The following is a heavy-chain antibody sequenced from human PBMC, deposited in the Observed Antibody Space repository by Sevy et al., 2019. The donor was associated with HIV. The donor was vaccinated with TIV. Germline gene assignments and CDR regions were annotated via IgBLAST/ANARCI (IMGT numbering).Heavy chain of an antibody. J-gene: IGHJ3*02. D-gene: IGHD1-26*01. V-gene: IGHV1-18*04. CDR3: LRDGWDGSYYPDVFNI. CDR1: GFTFSTYG. Sequence: ASVKVSCQASGFTFSTYGVSWVRQAPGQGLEWMGWIGTHGDTKYAQRLQGRVTVTADKSTNTAYLTMRSLTYDDTAMYYCLRDGWDGSYYPDVFNIWGQGTMVTVSS. CDR2: IGTHGDT.